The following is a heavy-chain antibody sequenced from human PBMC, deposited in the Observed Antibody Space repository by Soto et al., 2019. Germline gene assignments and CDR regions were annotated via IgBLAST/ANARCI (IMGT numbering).Heavy chain of an antibody. D-gene: IGHD1-26*01. Sequence: PGGSQRQSCAASGFKFSTSGMDWGRQVPGKGLEWVAVISNDGSRQYYAESVKGRFTISRDNSKKIVYLQMNSLRAEDTAVYYCATLKRGAPISYFDHWGQGILVTVSS. V-gene: IGHV3-30*03. CDR3: ATLKRGAPISYFDH. CDR2: ISNDGSRQ. J-gene: IGHJ4*02. CDR1: GFKFSTSG.